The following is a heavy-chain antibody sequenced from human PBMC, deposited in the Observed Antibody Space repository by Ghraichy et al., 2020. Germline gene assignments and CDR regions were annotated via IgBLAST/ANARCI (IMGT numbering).Heavy chain of an antibody. V-gene: IGHV4-59*01. CDR3: ARDYYDSSGFQFRDAFDI. CDR2: IYYSGST. CDR1: GGSISSYY. J-gene: IGHJ3*02. D-gene: IGHD3-22*01. Sequence: SETLSLTCTVSGGSISSYYWSWIRQPPGKGLEWIGYIYYSGSTNYNPSLKSRVTISVDTSKNQFSLKLSSVTAADTAVYYCARDYYDSSGFQFRDAFDIWGQGTMVTVSS.